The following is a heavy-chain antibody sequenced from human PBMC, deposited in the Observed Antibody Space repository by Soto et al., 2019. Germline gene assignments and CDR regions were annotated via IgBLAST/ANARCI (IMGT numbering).Heavy chain of an antibody. D-gene: IGHD3-10*01. J-gene: IGHJ6*02. V-gene: IGHV4-59*01. CDR1: GDSISRYY. Sequence: QVQLQESGPGLVKPSETLSVTCTVSGDSISRYYWSWIRLSPGKGLEWIGYIYYSGETNYNPSVKSRVTISVDRTKNQFSLKLSSVTAADTAVYYCAIDQGREFLKGSGMDVWGQGTTVTVSS. CDR3: AIDQGREFLKGSGMDV. CDR2: IYYSGET.